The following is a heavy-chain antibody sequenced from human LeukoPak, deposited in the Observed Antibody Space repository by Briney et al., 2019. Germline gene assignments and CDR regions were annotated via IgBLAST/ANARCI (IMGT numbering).Heavy chain of an antibody. V-gene: IGHV3-30*18. CDR3: AKLLPSIAAFDY. CDR2: ISYDGSNK. CDR1: GFTFSSYA. Sequence: GGSLRLSCAASGFTFSSYAMSWVRQAPGKGLEWVAVISYDGSNKYYADSVKGRFTISRDNSKNTLYLQMNSLRAEDTAVYYCAKLLPSIAAFDYWGQGTLVTVSS. D-gene: IGHD6-6*01. J-gene: IGHJ4*02.